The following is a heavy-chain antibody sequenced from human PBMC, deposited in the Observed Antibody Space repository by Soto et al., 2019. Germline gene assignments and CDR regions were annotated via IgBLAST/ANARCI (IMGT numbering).Heavy chain of an antibody. D-gene: IGHD6-13*01. J-gene: IGHJ1*01. Sequence: EVQLVESGGGLVQPGRSLRLSCAASGFTFDDYAMHWVRQVPGKGLEWVSGINWNSGSIGYGDSVKGRFAISRDNAKNSLPLQMNRPGAEETAFYFCVKDESINWYSGHFRHWGQGTLVTVSS. V-gene: IGHV3-9*01. CDR3: VKDESINWYSGHFRH. CDR1: GFTFDDYA. CDR2: INWNSGSI.